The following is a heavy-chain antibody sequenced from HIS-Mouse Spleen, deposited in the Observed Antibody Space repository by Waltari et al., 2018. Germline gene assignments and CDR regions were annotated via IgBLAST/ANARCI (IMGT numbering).Heavy chain of an antibody. V-gene: IGHV4-39*07. CDR1: GGSISSSSYY. D-gene: IGHD2-15*01. CDR3: ASGVVVAATAVHFDY. J-gene: IGHJ4*02. CDR2: IYYSGST. Sequence: QLQLQESGPGLVKPSETLSLTCTFSGGSISSSSYYWGWIRQPPGKGLEWIGSIYYSGSTYYNPSLKSRVTISVDTSKNQFSLKLSSVTAADTAVYYCASGVVVAATAVHFDYWGQGTLVTVSS.